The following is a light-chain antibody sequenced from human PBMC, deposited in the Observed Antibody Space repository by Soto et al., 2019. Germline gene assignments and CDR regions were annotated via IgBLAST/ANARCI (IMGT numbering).Light chain of an antibody. Sequence: DIQLTQSPSFLSASVGDKVTITCRASQAISSSLAWYQQNPGKAPKLLIYAASTLQSGVPSRFSGSRSGTEVTLTISSLQPEDFATYYCQQLNSYPLTFGGGAKVEI. CDR3: QQLNSYPLT. V-gene: IGKV1-9*01. J-gene: IGKJ4*01. CDR2: AAS. CDR1: QAISSS.